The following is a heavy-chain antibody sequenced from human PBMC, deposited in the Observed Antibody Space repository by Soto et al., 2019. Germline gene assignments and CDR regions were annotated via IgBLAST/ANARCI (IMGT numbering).Heavy chain of an antibody. V-gene: IGHV4-34*01. CDR2: INHSGGT. CDR3: APGSVDTVDSSAFYEY. J-gene: IGHJ4*02. D-gene: IGHD3-22*01. Sequence: SETLSLTCAVYGGSFSAYYWSWIRQPPGKGLEWIGEINHSGGTSYNPSLKSRVTISVDTSKSQFSLKLTSVTAADRAVYYCAPGSVDTVDSSAFYEYWGQGPQVTVYS. CDR1: GGSFSAYY.